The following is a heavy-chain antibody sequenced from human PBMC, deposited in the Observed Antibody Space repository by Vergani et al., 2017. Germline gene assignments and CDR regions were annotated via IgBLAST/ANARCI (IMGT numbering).Heavy chain of an antibody. CDR2: SSSSGSTI. J-gene: IGHJ6*03. CDR3: ARGVEQPWDYYYYYMDV. Sequence: QVQLVESGGGLVKPGGSLRLSCAASGFTFSDYYMSWIRQAPGKGLEWVSYSSSSGSTIYYADSVKGRFTMSRDNAKNSLYLQMNSLRAEETAVYYCARGVEQPWDYYYYYMDVWGKGTTVTVSS. D-gene: IGHD6-13*01. CDR1: GFTFSDYY. V-gene: IGHV3-11*04.